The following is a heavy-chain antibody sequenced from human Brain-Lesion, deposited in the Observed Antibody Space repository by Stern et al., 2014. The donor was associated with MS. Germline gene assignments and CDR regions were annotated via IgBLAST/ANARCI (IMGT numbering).Heavy chain of an antibody. CDR2: TSGRGGPT. V-gene: IGHV3-23*04. CDR3: AKWPHHIAVAGTRYFQH. CDR1: GFSFSTYA. Sequence: EVQLVESGGGLVQPGGSLRLSWAASGFSFSTYALSWVRQTPGNGLQWVSGTSGRGGPTYDADSVKGRFTISRDNSKNTLYLQMDSLRADDTAVYYCAKWPHHIAVAGTRYFQHWGQGTLVTVSS. D-gene: IGHD6-19*01. J-gene: IGHJ1*01.